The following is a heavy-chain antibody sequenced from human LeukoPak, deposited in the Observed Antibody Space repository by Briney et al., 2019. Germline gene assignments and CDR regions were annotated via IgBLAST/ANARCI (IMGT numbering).Heavy chain of an antibody. J-gene: IGHJ3*02. Sequence: SETLSLTCGVSGGSISSTNWWSWVRQPPGQGLEWIGEISLTGDTNYNPSLNGRVTMSLDESRNQLSLDLTSVTAADTAIYYCSRLPYLDAFDIWGQGTMVTVSS. CDR2: ISLTGDT. V-gene: IGHV4-4*02. CDR1: GGSISSTNW. CDR3: SRLPYLDAFDI.